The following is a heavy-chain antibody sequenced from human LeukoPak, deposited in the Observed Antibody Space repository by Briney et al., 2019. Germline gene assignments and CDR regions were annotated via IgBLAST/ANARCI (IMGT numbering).Heavy chain of an antibody. D-gene: IGHD5-24*01. CDR2: INPNSGGT. CDR3: ARAGEWVEMATNFDY. V-gene: IGHV1-2*02. Sequence: ASVKVSCTASGYSFTGNYMHWVRQAPGQGLEWMGWINPNSGGTNYAQKFQGRVTMTRDTSISTAYMELSRLRSDDTAVYYCARAGEWVEMATNFDYWGQGTLVTVSS. J-gene: IGHJ4*02. CDR1: GYSFTGNY.